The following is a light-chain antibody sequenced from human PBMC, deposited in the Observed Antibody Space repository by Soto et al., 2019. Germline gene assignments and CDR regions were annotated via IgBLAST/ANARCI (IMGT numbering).Light chain of an antibody. J-gene: IGKJ4*01. CDR2: DSS. V-gene: IGKV3-11*01. Sequence: EIVLTQFPATLSLSPGDGATLSCRASQSVSSYLAWYQQKRGRAPRLLIYDSSKRAPGIPARFSGSGSGTDFSLIISSLEPEDFAVYYCQQRSVWPLTFGGGTKVEIK. CDR3: QQRSVWPLT. CDR1: QSVSSY.